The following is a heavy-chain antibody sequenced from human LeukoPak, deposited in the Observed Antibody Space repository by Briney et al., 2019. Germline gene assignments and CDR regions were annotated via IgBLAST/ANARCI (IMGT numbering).Heavy chain of an antibody. CDR2: IYHSGST. V-gene: IGHV4-30-4*01. Sequence: SQTLSLTCTVSGGSISSGDYYWSWIRQPPGKGLEWIGYIYHSGSTYYNPSLKSRVTISVDRSKNQFSLKLSSVTAADTAVYYCASYRTYCSSTSCYPSYDSSGPYYFDYWGQGTLVTVSS. CDR1: GGSISSGDYY. J-gene: IGHJ4*02. CDR3: ASYRTYCSSTSCYPSYDSSGPYYFDY. D-gene: IGHD2-2*01.